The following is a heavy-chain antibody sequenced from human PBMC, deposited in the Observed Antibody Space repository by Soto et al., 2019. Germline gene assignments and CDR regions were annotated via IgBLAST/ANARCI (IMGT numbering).Heavy chain of an antibody. CDR2: MNPNSGNT. CDR3: AAGDWFYYGMDV. V-gene: IGHV1-8*01. Sequence: QVQLVQSGAEVKKPAASVKVSCKASGYTFTSYDINWVRQATGQGLERMGWMNPNSGNTGYAQKFQGRVTMTRNTAISTAYTELISLRSEDPAVYYCAAGDWFYYGMDVWGQGTTVTVSS. CDR1: GYTFTSYD. J-gene: IGHJ6*02. D-gene: IGHD7-27*01.